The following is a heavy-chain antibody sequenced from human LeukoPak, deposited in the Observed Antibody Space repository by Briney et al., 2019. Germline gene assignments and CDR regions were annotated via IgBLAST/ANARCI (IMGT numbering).Heavy chain of an antibody. J-gene: IGHJ4*02. D-gene: IGHD3-3*01. CDR2: ISAYNGNT. V-gene: IGHV1-18*01. Sequence: GASVKVSCKASGYTFTSYGISWVRQAPGQGLEWMGWISAYNGNTNYAQKLQGRVTMTTDTSTSTAYMELRSLRSDDTAVYYCARVATIFGVDPYYFDYWGQGTLVTVSS. CDR3: ARVATIFGVDPYYFDY. CDR1: GYTFTSYG.